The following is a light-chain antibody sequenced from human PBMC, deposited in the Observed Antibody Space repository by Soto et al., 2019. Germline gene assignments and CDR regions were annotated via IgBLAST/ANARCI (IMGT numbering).Light chain of an antibody. V-gene: IGLV1-40*01. CDR3: QSYDSSLSGWV. J-gene: IGLJ3*02. Sequence: QPVLTQPPSVSGAPGQRVTISCTGYNSNIGAGYDVHWYQQLPGTAPKLLIYGNSNRPSGVPDRFSASKSGTSASLAITGLQAEDEADYYCQSYDSSLSGWVFGGWTKLTVL. CDR2: GNS. CDR1: NSNIGAGYD.